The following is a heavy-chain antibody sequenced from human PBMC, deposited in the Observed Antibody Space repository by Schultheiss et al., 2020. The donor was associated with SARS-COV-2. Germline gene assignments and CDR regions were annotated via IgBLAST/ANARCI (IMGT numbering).Heavy chain of an antibody. CDR2: IYYSGST. D-gene: IGHD3-22*01. CDR3: ARDQGYYDSSGYYGDFDY. Sequence: SQTLSLTCTVSGGSISSYYWSWIRQPPGKGLEWIGYIYYSGSTNYNPSLKSRVTISVDTSKNQFSLKLSSVTAADTAVYYCARDQGYYDSSGYYGDFDYWGRGTLVTVAS. J-gene: IGHJ4*02. V-gene: IGHV4-59*01. CDR1: GGSISSYY.